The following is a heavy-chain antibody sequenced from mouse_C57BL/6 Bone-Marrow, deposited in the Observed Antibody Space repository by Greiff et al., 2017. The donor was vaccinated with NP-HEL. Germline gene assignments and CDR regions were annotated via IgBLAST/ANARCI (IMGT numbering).Heavy chain of an antibody. CDR3: ARDCGSSYRFAY. V-gene: IGHV1-67*01. J-gene: IGHJ3*01. D-gene: IGHD1-1*01. CDR1: GYSFTDYA. Sequence: QVQLKESGPELVRPGVSVKISCKGSGYSFTDYAMHWVKQSHAKSLEWIGVISTYSGDASYNQKFKDKAKMTVDKSSSTAYMELARLTSEDSAVYYCARDCGSSYRFAYWGQGTLVTVSA. CDR2: ISTYSGDA.